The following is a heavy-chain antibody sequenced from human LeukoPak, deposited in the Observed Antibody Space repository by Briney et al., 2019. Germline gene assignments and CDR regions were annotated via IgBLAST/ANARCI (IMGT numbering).Heavy chain of an antibody. CDR3: ARGGYYDSSGISFDY. V-gene: IGHV4-31*03. CDR2: IYYSGST. J-gene: IGHJ4*02. D-gene: IGHD3-22*01. CDR1: GGSISSGGYY. Sequence: PSQTLSLTCTVSGGSISSGGYYWSWIRQHPGKGLEWIGYIYYSGSTYYNPSLKSRVTISVDTSKNQFSLRLSSVTAADTAVYYCARGGYYDSSGISFDYWGQGTLVTVSS.